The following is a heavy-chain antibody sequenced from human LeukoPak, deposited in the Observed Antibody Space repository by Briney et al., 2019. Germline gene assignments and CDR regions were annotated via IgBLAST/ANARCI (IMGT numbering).Heavy chain of an antibody. CDR2: ISGSGGST. J-gene: IGHJ4*02. D-gene: IGHD6-19*01. CDR3: AKGQWLARIYYFDY. V-gene: IGHV3-23*01. CDR1: GFTFSSYA. Sequence: SGGSLRLSCAAPGFTFSSYAMSWVRQAPGKGLEWVSAISGSGGSTYYADSVKGRFTISRDNSKNTLYLQMNSLRAEDTAVYYCAKGQWLARIYYFDYWGQGTLVTVSS.